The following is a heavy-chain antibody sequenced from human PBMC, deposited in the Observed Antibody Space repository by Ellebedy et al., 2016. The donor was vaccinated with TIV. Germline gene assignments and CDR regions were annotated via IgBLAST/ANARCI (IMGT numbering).Heavy chain of an antibody. D-gene: IGHD7-27*01. J-gene: IGHJ4*02. CDR1: GFTFSSYG. V-gene: IGHV3-30*12. CDR2: ISYDGSNK. Sequence: GGSLRLSCAASGFTFSSYGMHWVRQAPGKGLEWVAVISYDGSNKYYADSVKGRFTISRDNSKNTLYLQMNSLRAEDTAVYYCARLVGQTGDFFDYWGQGTLVTVSS. CDR3: ARLVGQTGDFFDY.